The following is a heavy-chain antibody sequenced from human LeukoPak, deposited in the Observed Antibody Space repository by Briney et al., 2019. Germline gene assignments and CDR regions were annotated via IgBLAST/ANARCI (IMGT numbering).Heavy chain of an antibody. D-gene: IGHD1-26*01. J-gene: IGHJ4*02. CDR2: IDTDGTT. CDR3: ATYSGTWENFAS. V-gene: IGHV3-66*01. CDR1: GFSVSSYY. Sequence: GGSLRLSCAASGFSVSSYYMSWVRQTPGKGLEWVSLIDTDGTTYYTDSVKGRFTITRDIPQDTLYLQMNSRRAEDTALYYCATYSGTWENFASWRQGGLVTVCS.